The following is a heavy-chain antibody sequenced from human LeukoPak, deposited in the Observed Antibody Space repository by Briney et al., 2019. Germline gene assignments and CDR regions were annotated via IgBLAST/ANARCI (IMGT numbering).Heavy chain of an antibody. J-gene: IGHJ4*02. CDR2: ISSSNNYI. Sequence: GGSLRLSGEASGFTFSNYRMTWVAQAPGKGLKWVSSISSSNNYIYYADSVKGRFTISRDNAKNSLYLQMSSLRAEDTAVYYCAKDQQLEPFHYWGQGTLVTVSS. D-gene: IGHD1-1*01. CDR1: GFTFSNYR. V-gene: IGHV3-21*01. CDR3: AKDQQLEPFHY.